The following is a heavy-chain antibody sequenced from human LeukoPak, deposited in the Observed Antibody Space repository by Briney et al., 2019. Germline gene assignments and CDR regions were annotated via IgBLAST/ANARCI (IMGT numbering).Heavy chain of an antibody. CDR3: AKLGSWDILTGVDY. D-gene: IGHD3-9*01. Sequence: GGSLRLSCTVSGFTLSGYEMSWIRQAPGKGLEWVSSIEYSDTSGHYADSVKGRFTISRDNSKNTLYLQMNSLRAEDTAVYYCAKLGSWDILTGVDYWGQGTLVTVSS. CDR1: GFTLSGYE. CDR2: IEYSDTSG. J-gene: IGHJ4*02. V-gene: IGHV3-23*01.